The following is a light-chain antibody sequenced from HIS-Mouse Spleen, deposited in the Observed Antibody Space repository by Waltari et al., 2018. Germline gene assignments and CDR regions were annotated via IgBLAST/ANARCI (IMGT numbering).Light chain of an antibody. V-gene: IGLV2-8*01. CDR3: SSYAGSNNFWV. Sequence: QSALTQPPSASGSPGQSVTISCTGTSSDVGGYNYVSWYQQHPGKAPKLMIYEVSKRPSGVPDRFSGSKSCNTASLTVSGLQAEDEADYYCSSYAGSNNFWVFGGGTKLTVL. CDR2: EVS. CDR1: SSDVGGYNY. J-gene: IGLJ3*02.